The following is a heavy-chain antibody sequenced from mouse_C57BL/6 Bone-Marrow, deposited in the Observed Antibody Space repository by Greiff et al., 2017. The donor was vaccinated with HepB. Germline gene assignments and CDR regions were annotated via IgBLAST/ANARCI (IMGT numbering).Heavy chain of an antibody. Sequence: VQLQQPGAELVKPGASVKLSCKASGYTFTSYWMHWVKQRPGQGLEWIGMIHPNSGSTNYNEKFKSKATLTVDKSSSTAYMQLSSLTSEDSAVYYGARRYSYYGSSYYFDVWGTGTTVTVSS. CDR2: IHPNSGST. CDR3: ARRYSYYGSSYYFDV. J-gene: IGHJ1*03. V-gene: IGHV1-64*01. D-gene: IGHD1-1*01. CDR1: GYTFTSYW.